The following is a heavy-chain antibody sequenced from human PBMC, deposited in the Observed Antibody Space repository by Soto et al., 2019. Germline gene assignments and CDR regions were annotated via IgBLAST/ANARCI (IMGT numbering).Heavy chain of an antibody. Sequence: SETLSLTCGVSGGTVARSHCWSWVLQYPGRGLAWIGNVYHTGDTNFNPSLQRRVTFSVDKSNNQFSLRLTSVTAADTAVYFCAREIVTAGGNNYFDPWGPGTLVTVSS. D-gene: IGHD2-21*02. V-gene: IGHV4-4*02. J-gene: IGHJ5*02. CDR3: AREIVTAGGNNYFDP. CDR1: GGTVARSHC. CDR2: VYHTGDT.